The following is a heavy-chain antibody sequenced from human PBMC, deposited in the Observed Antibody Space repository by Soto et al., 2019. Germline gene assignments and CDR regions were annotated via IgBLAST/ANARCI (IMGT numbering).Heavy chain of an antibody. J-gene: IGHJ4*02. D-gene: IGHD4-17*01. CDR3: ARDYGDYVRHSTDY. CDR2: ISAYNGNT. CDR1: GYTFTSYG. Sequence: ASVKVSCKASGYTFTSYGVSWVRQAPGQGLERMGWISAYNGNTNYAQKLQGRVTMTTDTSTSTAYMELRSLRSDDTAVYYCARDYGDYVRHSTDYWGQGTLVTVSS. V-gene: IGHV1-18*01.